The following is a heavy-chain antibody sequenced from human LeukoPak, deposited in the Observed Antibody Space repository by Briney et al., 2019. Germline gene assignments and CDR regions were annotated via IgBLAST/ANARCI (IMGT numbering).Heavy chain of an antibody. V-gene: IGHV1-2*06. CDR3: TRDLYSASYYFDY. D-gene: IGHD1-26*01. CDR1: GYTFTGYY. J-gene: IGHJ4*02. CDR2: INPDSGGT. Sequence: ASVKVSCKASGYTFTGYYIHWMRQAPGQGLEWMGRINPDSGGTNYAQKFQDRVTMTRDTSTSTAYMELSRLTSDDTAVYYCTRDLYSASYYFDYWGQGTLVTVSS.